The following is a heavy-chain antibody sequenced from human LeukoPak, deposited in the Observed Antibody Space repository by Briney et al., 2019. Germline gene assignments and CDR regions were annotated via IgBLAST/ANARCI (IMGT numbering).Heavy chain of an antibody. CDR3: TRVLYSSGWYGDHY. CDR1: GFTFSSYG. D-gene: IGHD6-19*01. V-gene: IGHV3-30*02. J-gene: IGHJ4*02. CDR2: IQYDGSNK. Sequence: GGSLRLSCAASGFTFSSYGMHWVRQAPGKGLEWVAFIQYDGSNKYYADSVKGRFTISRDNSKNTLYLQMNSLRAEDTAVYYCTRVLYSSGWYGDHYWGQGTLVTVSS.